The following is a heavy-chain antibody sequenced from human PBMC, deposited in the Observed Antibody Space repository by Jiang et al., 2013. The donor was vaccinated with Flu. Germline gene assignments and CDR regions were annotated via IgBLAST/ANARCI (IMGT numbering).Heavy chain of an antibody. V-gene: IGHV3-33*01. Sequence: PGKGLEWVAVIWYDGSNKDYADSVRADSPSPETIPRTLCICKLNSLRAEDTAVYYCARFLTRGTSAMAYWGQGTLVTVSS. CDR3: ARFLTRGTSAMAY. J-gene: IGHJ4*02. D-gene: IGHD3-16*01. CDR2: IWYDGSNK.